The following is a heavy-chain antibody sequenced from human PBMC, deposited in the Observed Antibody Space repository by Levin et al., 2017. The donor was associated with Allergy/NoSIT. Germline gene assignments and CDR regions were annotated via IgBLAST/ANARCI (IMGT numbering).Heavy chain of an antibody. D-gene: IGHD4-17*01. Sequence: PGGSLRLSCAASGFTFSNYAMHWVRQAPGKGLEWVAVISYDGIITYYKDSLKGRFTISRDDSKNILYLQIKSLRAEDTAVYYCARVSTETTYNYYYGMDVWGQGTTVTVSS. CDR3: ARVSTETTYNYYYGMDV. V-gene: IGHV3-30*04. CDR2: ISYDGIIT. J-gene: IGHJ6*02. CDR1: GFTFSNYA.